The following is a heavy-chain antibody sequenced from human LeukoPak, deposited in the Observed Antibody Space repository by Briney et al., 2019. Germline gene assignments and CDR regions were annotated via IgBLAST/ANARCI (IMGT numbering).Heavy chain of an antibody. Sequence: GGSLRLSCAASGFTFSSYWMSWVRQAPGKGLEWVSSISSSSSYIYYADSVKGRFTISRDNAKNPLYLQMNSLRAEDTAVYYCASLLPHSSGCFDYWGQGTLVTVSS. D-gene: IGHD3-22*01. J-gene: IGHJ4*02. CDR2: ISSSSSYI. CDR1: GFTFSSYW. V-gene: IGHV3-21*01. CDR3: ASLLPHSSGCFDY.